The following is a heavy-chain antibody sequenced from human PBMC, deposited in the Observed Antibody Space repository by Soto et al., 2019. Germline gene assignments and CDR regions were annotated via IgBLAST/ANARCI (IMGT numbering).Heavy chain of an antibody. CDR3: AKDRIRDKVGYYYYMDV. CDR2: ISGSGGST. J-gene: IGHJ6*03. V-gene: IGHV3-23*01. CDR1: GFTFSSYA. Sequence: EVQLLESGGGLVQPGGSLRLSCAASGFTFSSYAMSWVRQAPGKGLEWVSAISGSGGSTYYADSVKGRFTISRDNSKNTLYLQMNSLRAEDTAVYYCAKDRIRDKVGYYYYMDVWGKGTTVTVSS. D-gene: IGHD2-2*01.